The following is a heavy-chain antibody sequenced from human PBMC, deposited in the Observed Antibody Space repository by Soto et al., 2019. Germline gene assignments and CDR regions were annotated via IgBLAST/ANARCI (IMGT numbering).Heavy chain of an antibody. CDR3: AKKFHYGSGTYLYYFDY. V-gene: IGHV3-23*01. J-gene: IGHJ4*02. CDR1: GFTFSHYA. D-gene: IGHD3-10*01. CDR2: ISGGDGST. Sequence: EVQLLESGGGLVQPGGSLRLSCAASGFTFSHYAMSWVRQAPGRGLEWVSTISGGDGSTYYADSVKGRFTIPRDNSKNTLYLQMNSLRAEDTAVYYCAKKFHYGSGTYLYYFDYWGQGTLVTVSS.